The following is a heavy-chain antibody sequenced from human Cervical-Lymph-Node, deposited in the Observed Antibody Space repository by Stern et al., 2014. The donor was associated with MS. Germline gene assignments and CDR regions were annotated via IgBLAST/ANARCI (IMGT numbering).Heavy chain of an antibody. CDR1: GGSVSSGSYY. D-gene: IGHD5-18*01. CDR2: IYYSGST. J-gene: IGHJ4*02. CDR3: ARVNTAMVWDYFDY. V-gene: IGHV4-61*01. Sequence: QVQLQESGPGLVKPSETLSLTCTVSGGSVSSGSYYWSSIRQPPGKGPEWIGYIYYSGSTNYNPSLKSRVTISVDTSKNQFSLKLSSVTAADTAVYYCARVNTAMVWDYFDYWGQGTLVTVSS.